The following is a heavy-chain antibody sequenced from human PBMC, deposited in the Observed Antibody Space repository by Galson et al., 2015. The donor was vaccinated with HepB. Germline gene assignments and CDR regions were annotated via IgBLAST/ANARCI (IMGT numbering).Heavy chain of an antibody. CDR1: GFTFSSYG. Sequence: SLRLSCAASGFTFSSYGMRWVRQAPGKGLEWVAVIWYDGSNKYYADSVKGRFTISRDNSKNTLYLQMNSLRAEDTAVYYCARDYGSGSYGEHYWGQGTLVTVSS. J-gene: IGHJ4*02. CDR3: ARDYGSGSYGEHY. CDR2: IWYDGSNK. V-gene: IGHV3-33*01. D-gene: IGHD1-26*01.